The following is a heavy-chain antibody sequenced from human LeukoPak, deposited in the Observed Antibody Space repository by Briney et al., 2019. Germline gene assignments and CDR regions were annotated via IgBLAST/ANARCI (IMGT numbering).Heavy chain of an antibody. Sequence: SETLSLTCTVSGGSISNYYWSWIRQPAGKGLEWIGRIYTSGSTNYNPSLKSRVTMSVDTSKNQFSLKLSSVTAADTAVYYCARDISSGWFFDYWGQGTLVTVSS. D-gene: IGHD6-19*01. J-gene: IGHJ4*02. CDR3: ARDISSGWFFDY. CDR2: IYTSGST. CDR1: GGSISNYY. V-gene: IGHV4-4*07.